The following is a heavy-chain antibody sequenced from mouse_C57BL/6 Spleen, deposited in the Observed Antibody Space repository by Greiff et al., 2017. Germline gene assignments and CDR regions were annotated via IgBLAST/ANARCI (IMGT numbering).Heavy chain of an antibody. V-gene: IGHV14-1*01. D-gene: IGHD1-1*01. CDR3: TTGYYGSLADYFDY. CDR1: GFNIKDYY. CDR2: IDPEDGDT. J-gene: IGHJ2*01. Sequence: VQLQQSGAELVRPGASVKLSCTASGFNIKDYYMHWVKQRPEQGLEWIGRIDPEDGDTEYAPKFQGKATMTADTSSNTAYLQLSSLTSEDTAVYYCTTGYYGSLADYFDYWGQGTTLTVSS.